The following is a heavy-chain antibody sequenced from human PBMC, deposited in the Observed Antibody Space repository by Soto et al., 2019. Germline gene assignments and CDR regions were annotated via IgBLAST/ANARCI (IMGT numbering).Heavy chain of an antibody. J-gene: IGHJ5*02. CDR2: INPYSGDT. V-gene: IGHV1-2*02. D-gene: IGHD3-22*01. Sequence: QVQLVQSGAEVKKPGASVKVSCKASGYIFSDYNMHWVRQAPGQGLEWMGWINPYSGDTRSAQNLQGRVTLTRDTSICTAYLELTRLRSDDTALYYCARVYSYYFDDGSGHKTNWFDPWGPGTLVTVSS. CDR1: GYIFSDYN. CDR3: ARVYSYYFDDGSGHKTNWFDP.